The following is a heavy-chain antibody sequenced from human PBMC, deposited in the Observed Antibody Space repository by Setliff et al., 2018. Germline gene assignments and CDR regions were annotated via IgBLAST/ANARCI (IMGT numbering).Heavy chain of an antibody. CDR2: ISAYNGNT. J-gene: IGHJ4*02. CDR1: GYTFTSYG. D-gene: IGHD6-13*01. V-gene: IGHV1-18*01. Sequence: GASVKVSCKASGYTFTSYGISWVRQAPGQGLEWMGWISAYNGNTNYAQKLQGRVTMTTDTSTSTAYMERRSLRSDDTAIYYCARGGGAGGAAGTGGDYWGQGTLVTVS. CDR3: ARGGGAGGAAGTGGDY.